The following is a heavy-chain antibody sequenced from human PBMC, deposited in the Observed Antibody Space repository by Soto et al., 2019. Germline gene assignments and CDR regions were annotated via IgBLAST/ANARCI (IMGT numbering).Heavy chain of an antibody. Sequence: KTSETLSLTCTISGGSISVYYWSWIRQPPGQALEWIGYIYDSGSPYYNPSLRSQVIISADTSKNQISLKLTSATAADTAVYYCARGVGSSPPRYWGRGTLVTVSS. V-gene: IGHV4-59*01. CDR1: GGSISVYY. CDR3: ARGVGSSPPRY. J-gene: IGHJ4*02. CDR2: IYDSGSP. D-gene: IGHD1-26*01.